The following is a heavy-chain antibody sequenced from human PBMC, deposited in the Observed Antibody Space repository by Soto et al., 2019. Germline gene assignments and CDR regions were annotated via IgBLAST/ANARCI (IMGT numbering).Heavy chain of an antibody. CDR3: ARGYYYGSGSYPDAFDI. J-gene: IGHJ3*02. V-gene: IGHV1-3*01. Sequence: ASLKVSCKSSGYTFTNYTIHWMRQAPGQSLEWMGWINADNGETKISQKFQGRVTITRDTSASTAYMELWSLRSDDTAVYYCARGYYYGSGSYPDAFDIWGQGTMVTVSS. CDR1: GYTFTNYT. D-gene: IGHD3-10*01. CDR2: INADNGET.